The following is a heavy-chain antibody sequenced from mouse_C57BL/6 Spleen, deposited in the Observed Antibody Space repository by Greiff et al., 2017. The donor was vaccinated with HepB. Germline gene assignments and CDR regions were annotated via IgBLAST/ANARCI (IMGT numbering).Heavy chain of an antibody. CDR3: ARGMRDAMDY. CDR1: GYTFTDYN. J-gene: IGHJ4*01. CDR2: INPNNGGT. Sequence: EVKVVESGPELVKPGASVKIPCKASGYTFTDYNMDWVKQSHGKSLEWIGDINPNNGGTIYNQKFKGKATLTVDKSSSTAYMELRSLTSEDTAVYYCARGMRDAMDYWGQGTSVTVSS. V-gene: IGHV1-18*01.